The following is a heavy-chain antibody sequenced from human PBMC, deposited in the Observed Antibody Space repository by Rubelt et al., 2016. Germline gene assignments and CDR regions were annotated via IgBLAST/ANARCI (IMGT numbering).Heavy chain of an antibody. Sequence: EVQLVESGGVVVQPGGSLRLSCAASGFTFDDYTMHWVRQAPGKGLEWVSLISWDGGSTYYADSVKGRFTISRDNSKNSLYLQMNSLRTEETAVYDCAKDNSAARTADYYYYGMDVWGQGTTVTVSS. CDR1: GFTFDDYT. D-gene: IGHD6-13*01. J-gene: IGHJ6*02. CDR2: ISWDGGST. V-gene: IGHV3-43*01. CDR3: AKDNSAARTADYYYYGMDV.